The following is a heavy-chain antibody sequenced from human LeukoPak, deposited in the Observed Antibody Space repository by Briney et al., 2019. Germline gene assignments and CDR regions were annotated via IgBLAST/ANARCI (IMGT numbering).Heavy chain of an antibody. CDR2: IDWDDGK. D-gene: IGHD3-22*01. Sequence: SGPALVKXTQTLTLTCTFSGFSLSTSGMCVSWIRQPPGKALEWLERIDWDDGKYYSTSLKTRLTISEDTSKNQVVLTMTNMDPVDTATYYCARISYYDSSGYSPCFDYWGQGTLVTVSS. CDR1: GFSLSTSGMC. V-gene: IGHV2-70*11. CDR3: ARISYYDSSGYSPCFDY. J-gene: IGHJ4*02.